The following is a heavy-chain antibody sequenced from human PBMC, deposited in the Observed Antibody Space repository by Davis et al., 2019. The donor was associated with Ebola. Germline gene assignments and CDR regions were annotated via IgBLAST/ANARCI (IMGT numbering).Heavy chain of an antibody. J-gene: IGHJ4*02. CDR3: RSNFDY. Sequence: GGSLRLSCAASGFTFSSYGMHWVRQAPGKGLEWVGRIKSKSDGGAADYAAPVKGRFTISRDDSKNTVYLRMNSLKTEDTAVYYCRSNFDYWGQGALVTVSS. V-gene: IGHV3-15*01. CDR1: GFTFSSYG. CDR2: IKSKSDGGAA.